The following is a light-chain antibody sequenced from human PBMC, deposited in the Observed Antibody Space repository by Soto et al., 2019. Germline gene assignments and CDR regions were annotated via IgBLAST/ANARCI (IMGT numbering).Light chain of an antibody. CDR3: QQSYSTLQT. V-gene: IGKV1-39*01. CDR2: AAS. J-gene: IGKJ4*01. Sequence: IQMTQSPSSLSASVGDRVTITCRASQTITKYLNWYQQKPGKVPKLLIYAASSLQSGVPSRFSGSGSGTDFTLTISSLEPEDFATYYCQQSYSTLQTFGGGTKVEIK. CDR1: QTITKY.